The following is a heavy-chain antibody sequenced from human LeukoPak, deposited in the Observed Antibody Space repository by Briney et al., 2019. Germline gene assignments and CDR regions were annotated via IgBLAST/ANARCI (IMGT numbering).Heavy chain of an antibody. CDR1: GGSISSYY. CDR2: IYYSGST. Sequence: SETLSLTCTVSGGSISSYYWSWIRQPPGKGLEWIGYIYYSGSTNYNPSLKSRVTISVDTSKNQFSLKLSSVTAADTAVYCCARGPYSSSSNYYYYYYMDVWGKGTTVTVSS. V-gene: IGHV4-59*01. D-gene: IGHD6-6*01. J-gene: IGHJ6*03. CDR3: ARGPYSSSSNYYYYYYMDV.